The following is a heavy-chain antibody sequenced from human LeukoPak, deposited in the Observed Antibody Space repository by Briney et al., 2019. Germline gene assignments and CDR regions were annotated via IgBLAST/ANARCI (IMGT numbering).Heavy chain of an antibody. CDR3: TRDSATDGASAFDI. J-gene: IGHJ3*02. CDR1: GYTFTTYA. Sequence: ASVKVSCKSSGYTFTTYAMNCLRQPPAQGLEWMGWINTYTGNPTYAQGFTGRFVFSLDTSVSTAYLQIFSLKVDDTAVYYCTRDSATDGASAFDIWGQGTMVTVSS. CDR2: INTYTGNP. V-gene: IGHV7-4-1*01. D-gene: IGHD4-17*01.